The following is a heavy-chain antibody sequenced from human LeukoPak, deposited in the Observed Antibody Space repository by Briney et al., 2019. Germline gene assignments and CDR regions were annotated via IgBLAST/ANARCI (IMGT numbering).Heavy chain of an antibody. CDR1: GYTFTSYG. Sequence: ASVKVSRKASGYTFTSYGISWVRQAPGQGLEWMGWISAYNGNTNYAQKLQGRVTMTTDTSTTTAYMELRSLRSDDTAVYYCARGDYSGSYYYFDYWGQGTLVTVSS. CDR3: ARGDYSGSYYYFDY. J-gene: IGHJ4*02. D-gene: IGHD1-26*01. V-gene: IGHV1-18*01. CDR2: ISAYNGNT.